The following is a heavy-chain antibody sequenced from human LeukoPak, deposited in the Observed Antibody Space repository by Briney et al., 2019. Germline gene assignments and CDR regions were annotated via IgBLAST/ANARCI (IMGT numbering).Heavy chain of an antibody. CDR3: ARDMIILQS. Sequence: GGSLRLSCAASGFTFSRYWMTWVRQAPGKGLEWVANINQDGGGKYYVDSVKGRFTISRDNAKKSLYLQMNSLRAEDTAVYFCARDMIILQSWGQGTLVTVSS. V-gene: IGHV3-7*04. CDR1: GFTFSRYW. D-gene: IGHD3-16*01. J-gene: IGHJ5*02. CDR2: INQDGGGK.